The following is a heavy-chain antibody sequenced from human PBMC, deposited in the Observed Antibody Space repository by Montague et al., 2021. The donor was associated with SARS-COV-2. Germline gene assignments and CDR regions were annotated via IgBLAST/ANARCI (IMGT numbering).Heavy chain of an antibody. CDR1: GGSISSGGYY. D-gene: IGHD3-22*01. CDR2: IYYSGST. Sequence: TLSLTCTVSGGSISSGGYYWSWIRQHPGKGLEWIGYIYYSGSTYYNPSLKSRVTISVDTSKNQFSLKLSSVTAADTAVYYCARARITMIVVVNAFDIWGKGKMVTVSS. J-gene: IGHJ3*02. CDR3: ARARITMIVVVNAFDI. V-gene: IGHV4-31*03.